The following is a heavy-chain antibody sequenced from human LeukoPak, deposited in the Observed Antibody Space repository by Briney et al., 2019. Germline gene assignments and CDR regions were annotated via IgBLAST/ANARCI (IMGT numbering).Heavy chain of an antibody. D-gene: IGHD3-10*01. Sequence: GGSLRLSCAASGFTFSSYAMSWVRQAPGKGLEWVSAIRGSGTSTFYADSVKGRVTISRDNSENTLYLQMNSLRAEDTAVYYCAKNGGSGTYYLYYYGMEVWGQGTTVTVSS. V-gene: IGHV3-23*01. CDR1: GFTFSSYA. CDR3: AKNGGSGTYYLYYYGMEV. CDR2: IRGSGTST. J-gene: IGHJ6*02.